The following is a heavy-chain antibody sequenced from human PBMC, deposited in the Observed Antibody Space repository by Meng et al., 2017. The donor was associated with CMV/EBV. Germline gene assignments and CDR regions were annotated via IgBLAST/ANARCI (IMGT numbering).Heavy chain of an antibody. CDR2: IIPIFGTA. D-gene: IGHD6-13*01. CDR1: GGTFSSYA. Sequence: SSVTVSCKASGGTFSSYAISWVRQAPGQGLEWMGGIIPIFGTANYAQKFQGRVTITTDESTSTAYMELSSLRSEDTAVYYCASGPAGTEGWFDPWGQGTLVTVSS. J-gene: IGHJ5*02. V-gene: IGHV1-69*05. CDR3: ASGPAGTEGWFDP.